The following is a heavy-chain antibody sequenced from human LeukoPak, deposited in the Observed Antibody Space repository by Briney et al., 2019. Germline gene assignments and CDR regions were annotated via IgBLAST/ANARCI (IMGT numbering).Heavy chain of an antibody. CDR2: MNPNSGNT. D-gene: IGHD3-10*01. CDR3: ARGPTLVRGVIMPDSVGGMDV. J-gene: IGHJ6*02. V-gene: IGHV1-8*03. CDR1: GYTFTSYD. Sequence: VASVKVSCKASGYTFTSYDINWVRQATGQGLEWMGWMNPNSGNTGYAQKFQGRVTITRNTSISTAYMELSSLRSEDTAVYYCARGPTLVRGVIMPDSVGGMDVWGQGTTVTVSS.